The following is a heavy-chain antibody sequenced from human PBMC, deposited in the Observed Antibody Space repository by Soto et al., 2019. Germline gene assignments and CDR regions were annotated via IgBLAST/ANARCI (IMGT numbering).Heavy chain of an antibody. Sequence: PGGSLRLSCVVSGITFRNHWLSWVRQAPGKGLEWVANIKQDGSEKYYVDSLKGRFTISRDHAKNSLYLQMDRLRADDTAGCYWADFSRPLAHGGGFWGQGALVTVSS. D-gene: IGHD3-3*01. CDR2: IKQDGSEK. CDR1: GITFRNHW. V-gene: IGHV3-7*03. J-gene: IGHJ4*02. CDR3: ADFSRPLAHGGGF.